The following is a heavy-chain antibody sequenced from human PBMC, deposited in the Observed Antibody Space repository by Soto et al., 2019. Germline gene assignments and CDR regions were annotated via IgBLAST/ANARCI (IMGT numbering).Heavy chain of an antibody. CDR1: GFIFSDYG. CDR2: ISSNSRAT. Sequence: EAQLVESGGGLVNLGGSLRLSCAASGFIFSDYGMNWVRQTPGKRPEWVSYISSNSRATSYATSVKGRFAISRDNANEILYLQMNSLRDEDTAVYYCARGGGARPDYWGQGIQVTVSS. CDR3: ARGGGARPDY. J-gene: IGHJ4*02. V-gene: IGHV3-48*02. D-gene: IGHD6-6*01.